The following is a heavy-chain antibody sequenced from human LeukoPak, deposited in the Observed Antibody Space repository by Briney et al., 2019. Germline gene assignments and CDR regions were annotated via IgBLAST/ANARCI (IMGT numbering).Heavy chain of an antibody. Sequence: PSETLSLTCTVSGGSISTYYWTWIRQPPGKGLEWIGYIYYSGSTNHNPSVKRRVTISVDTSKNQFSLNLCSVTAADTAVYYCARVRPGEWLFDSWGQGSLVTVSS. V-gene: IGHV4-59*01. CDR3: ARVRPGEWLFDS. J-gene: IGHJ4*02. D-gene: IGHD3-10*01. CDR1: GGSISTYY. CDR2: IYYSGST.